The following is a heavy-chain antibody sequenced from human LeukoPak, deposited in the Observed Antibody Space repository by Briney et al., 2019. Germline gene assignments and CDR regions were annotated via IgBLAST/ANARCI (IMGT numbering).Heavy chain of an antibody. J-gene: IGHJ4*02. CDR2: LSYTGKT. V-gene: IGHV4-59*02. CDR3: SEGYFEPFDH. Sequence: SETLSLTCNVSGVSVSTSHWNWIRQRPGKGLEWIGCLSYTGKTDYSPSLKSRVSISLGSSNNHFSLKLTSVTAADTAVYYCSEGYFEPFDHWGQGILVTVSS. D-gene: IGHD2/OR15-2a*01. CDR1: GVSVSTSH.